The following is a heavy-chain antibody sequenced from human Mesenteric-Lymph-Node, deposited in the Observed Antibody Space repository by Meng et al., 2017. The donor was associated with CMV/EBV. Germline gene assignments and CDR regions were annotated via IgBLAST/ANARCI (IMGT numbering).Heavy chain of an antibody. J-gene: IGHJ4*02. CDR2: VHHSGTT. D-gene: IGHD3-22*01. Sequence: QLRLQESGPGLVTPSGTLSLSCIVSGDSISNSTYYWTWIRQPPGKGREWIGSVHHSGTTYYNPSLKGRLTISVDTSANLFSLRLTTVTAADTATYYCARRGNYDSDYSEYWGQGTLVTVSS. CDR3: ARRGNYDSDYSEY. V-gene: IGHV4-39*01. CDR1: GDSISNSTYY.